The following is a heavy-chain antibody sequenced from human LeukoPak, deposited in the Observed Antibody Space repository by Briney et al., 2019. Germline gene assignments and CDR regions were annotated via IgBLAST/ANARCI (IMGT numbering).Heavy chain of an antibody. CDR2: ISVRSNYI. CDR1: GYTFSSYS. D-gene: IGHD3-22*01. CDR3: VRLRRNSDTSGFYYYYDF. J-gene: IGHJ4*02. Sequence: GGSLRLSCVAPGYTFSSYSINWVRHAPGKGLEWVSSISVRSNYIYYADSVRGRFSISRDDARDSLYLQMNSLRAEDTAVYFCVRLRRNSDTSGFYYYYDFWGQGTLVTVSS. V-gene: IGHV3-21*01.